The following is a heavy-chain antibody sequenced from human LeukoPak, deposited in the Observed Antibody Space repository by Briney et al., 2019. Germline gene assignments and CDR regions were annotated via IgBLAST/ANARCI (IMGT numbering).Heavy chain of an antibody. J-gene: IGHJ4*02. CDR1: GGSISSGGHY. Sequence: SQTLSLTCTVSGGSISSGGHYWSWIRQHPGKGLEWIGYIYYSGSTYYNPSLKSRVTISVDTSKNQFSLKLSSVTAADTAVYYCARWNSYGFGYWGQGTLVTVSS. D-gene: IGHD5-18*01. CDR2: IYYSGST. V-gene: IGHV4-31*03. CDR3: ARWNSYGFGY.